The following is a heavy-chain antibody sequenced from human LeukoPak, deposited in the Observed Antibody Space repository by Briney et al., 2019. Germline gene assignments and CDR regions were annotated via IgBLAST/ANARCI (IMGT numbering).Heavy chain of an antibody. CDR3: TTFLWGGTVAP. J-gene: IGHJ5*02. V-gene: IGHV3-15*01. Sequence: PGGSLRLSCAASGFTLNNAWMSWVRQAPGKGLEWVGRIKSKADGGAIDYAAPVKGRFTISRDDSKSTVYLQMNSLKTEDTAVYYCTTFLWGGTVAPWGQGALVTVSS. CDR1: GFTLNNAW. D-gene: IGHD6-19*01. CDR2: IKSKADGGAI.